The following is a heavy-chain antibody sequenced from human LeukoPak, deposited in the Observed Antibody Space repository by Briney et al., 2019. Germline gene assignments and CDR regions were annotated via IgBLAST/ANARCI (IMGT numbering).Heavy chain of an antibody. CDR3: ARVPLRIQLWQSDY. Sequence: ASVKVSCKASGYTFTGYHMHWVRQAPGQGLEWVGWINPNSGATNYAQKFQGRVTMTRDTSISTAYMELSRLRSDDTAVYYCARVPLRIQLWQSDYWDQGTLVTVSS. V-gene: IGHV1-2*02. CDR1: GYTFTGYH. D-gene: IGHD5-18*01. CDR2: INPNSGAT. J-gene: IGHJ4*02.